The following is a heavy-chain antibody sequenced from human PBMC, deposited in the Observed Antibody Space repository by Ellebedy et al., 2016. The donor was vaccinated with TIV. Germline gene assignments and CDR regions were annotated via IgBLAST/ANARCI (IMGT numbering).Heavy chain of an antibody. J-gene: IGHJ4*02. CDR1: GYTFTSYY. V-gene: IGHV1-46*01. D-gene: IGHD5-12*01. CDR3: AIPGGRGGYDWDY. CDR2: INPSGGST. Sequence: ASVKVSCXASGYTFTSYYMHWVRQAPGQGLEWMGIINPSGGSTSYAQKFQGRVTITADKSTSTAYMELSSLRSEDTAVYYCAIPGGRGGYDWDYWGQGTLVTVSS.